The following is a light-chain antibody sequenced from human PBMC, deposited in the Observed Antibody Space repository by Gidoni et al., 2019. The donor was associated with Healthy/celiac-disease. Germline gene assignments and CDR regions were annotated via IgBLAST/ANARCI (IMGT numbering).Light chain of an antibody. CDR1: QSVSSY. CDR2: DAS. CDR3: QQRSNWPSLT. J-gene: IGKJ4*01. Sequence: EIVLTQYPATLSLSPGERATLSCRASQSVSSYLAWYQQKPGQAPRLLIYDASNRATGIPARFSGSGSGTDFTLTISSLEPEDFAVYYCQQRSNWPSLTFGGXTKVEIK. V-gene: IGKV3-11*01.